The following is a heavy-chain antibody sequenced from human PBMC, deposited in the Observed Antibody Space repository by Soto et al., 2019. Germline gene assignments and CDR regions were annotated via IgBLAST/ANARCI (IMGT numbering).Heavy chain of an antibody. CDR2: IYYSGST. CDR1: GGSVNNYY. V-gene: IGHV4-59*08. Sequence: SETLSLTCTVSGGSVNNYYWSWIRQPPGKGLEWIGYIYYSGSTNYNPSLKSRVTISVDTSKNQFSLKLISVTAADTAVYYCARSGVTPFDYWGQGTLVTVSS. CDR3: ARSGVTPFDY. J-gene: IGHJ4*02. D-gene: IGHD3-3*01.